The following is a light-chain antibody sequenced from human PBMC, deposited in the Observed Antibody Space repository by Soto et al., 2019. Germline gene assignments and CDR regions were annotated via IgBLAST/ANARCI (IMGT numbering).Light chain of an antibody. CDR2: GAS. V-gene: IGKV3-20*01. J-gene: IGKJ4*01. Sequence: EIVLTQSPGTLSLSPGERATLSCRASQSVSSSYLAWYQQKPGQAPRLLISGASSRGNGIPDRFSGRGSGTDFHLTISRLEPEDFSVYYCHRDGSSPLTFGGGTKVDIK. CDR3: HRDGSSPLT. CDR1: QSVSSSY.